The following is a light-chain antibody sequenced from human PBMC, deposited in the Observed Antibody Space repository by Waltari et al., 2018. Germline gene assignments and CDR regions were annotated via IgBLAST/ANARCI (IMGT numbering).Light chain of an antibody. J-gene: IGLJ2*01. CDR3: QVWDSDGDRVV. V-gene: IGLV3-21*02. CDR1: NIGDKR. CDR2: EDD. Sequence: YVLTQPPSVSVAPGQTARITCGGNNIGDKRVHWYQQKSGQAPILGVYEDDDRPSGIPERCSGSNAGKTATLTISRVEVADEADFYCQVWDSDGDRVVFGGGTKLTVL.